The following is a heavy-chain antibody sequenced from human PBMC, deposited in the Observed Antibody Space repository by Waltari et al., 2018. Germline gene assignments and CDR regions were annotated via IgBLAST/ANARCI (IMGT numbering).Heavy chain of an antibody. Sequence: EVQLVQSGAEVKKPGATVKISCKASGYTFTAYYMHWVQQAPGQGLEWMGRVDPEDGETIYAEKFQGRVTITADTSTDTAYMELSSLRSEDTAVYYCATGNYYDSSGPRSYAFDIWGQGTMVTVSS. CDR2: VDPEDGET. CDR1: GYTFTAYY. J-gene: IGHJ3*02. V-gene: IGHV1-69-2*01. D-gene: IGHD3-22*01. CDR3: ATGNYYDSSGPRSYAFDI.